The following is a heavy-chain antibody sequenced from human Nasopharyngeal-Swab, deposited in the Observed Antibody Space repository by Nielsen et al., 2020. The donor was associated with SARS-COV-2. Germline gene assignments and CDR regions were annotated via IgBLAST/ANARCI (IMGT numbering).Heavy chain of an antibody. J-gene: IGHJ4*01. CDR3: ARDFDKTGD. CDR2: INSDGNRT. D-gene: IGHD7-27*01. CDR1: GFTFSNSW. Sequence: GESLKISCAVSGFTFSNSWVHWVRQAPGKGLVWVSRINSDGNRTGYADSVKGRFTISIDNAKNTLYLQMNSLSAEDTAVYYCARDFDKTGDWGQGTLVTVSS. V-gene: IGHV3-74*01.